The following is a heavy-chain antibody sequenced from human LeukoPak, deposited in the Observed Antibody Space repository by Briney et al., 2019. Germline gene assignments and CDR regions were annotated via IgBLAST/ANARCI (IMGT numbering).Heavy chain of an antibody. V-gene: IGHV1-8*01. CDR1: GYTFTSYD. D-gene: IGHD3-9*01. CDR3: ARANYDILTGYYTSYYYYYMDV. CDR2: MNPNSGNT. J-gene: IGHJ6*03. Sequence: GASVKVSCKASGYTFTSYDINWVRQAPGQGLEWMGWMNPNSGNTSYAQKFQGRVTMTRNTSISTAYMELSSLRSEDTAVYYCARANYDILTGYYTSYYYYYMDVWGKGTTVTVSS.